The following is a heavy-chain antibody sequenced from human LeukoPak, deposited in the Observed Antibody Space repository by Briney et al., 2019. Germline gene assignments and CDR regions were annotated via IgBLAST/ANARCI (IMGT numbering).Heavy chain of an antibody. J-gene: IGHJ4*02. CDR3: ARCASQLPSCYFDN. V-gene: IGHV1-2*02. CDR2: INSNSGGT. D-gene: IGHD2-2*01. Sequence: ASVKVSCKASGYTFIGYYMHWVRQAPGQGLEWMGWINSNSGGTYYTHNFQGRVTMTRDTSISTAYMELSRLRSDDTAMYYCARCASQLPSCYFDNWGQGTLVTVSS. CDR1: GYTFIGYY.